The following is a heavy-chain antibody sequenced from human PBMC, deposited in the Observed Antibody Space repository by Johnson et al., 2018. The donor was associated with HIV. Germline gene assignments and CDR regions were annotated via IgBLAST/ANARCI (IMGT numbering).Heavy chain of an antibody. CDR3: TTIWTTLGYCSGGSCDDAFDI. D-gene: IGHD2-15*01. J-gene: IGHJ3*02. CDR2: IKSKTDGGTT. Sequence: GLEWVGRIKSKTDGGTTDYAAPVKGRFTISRDDSKNTLYLQMNSLKTEDTAVYYCTTIWTTLGYCSGGSCDDAFDIWGQGTMVTVSS. V-gene: IGHV3-15*01.